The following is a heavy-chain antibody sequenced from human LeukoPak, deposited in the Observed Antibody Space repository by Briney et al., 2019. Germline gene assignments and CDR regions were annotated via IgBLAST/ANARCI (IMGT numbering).Heavy chain of an antibody. J-gene: IGHJ4*02. D-gene: IGHD1-26*01. CDR2: ISYSGST. V-gene: IGHV4-61*03. CDR1: GGSISSSSYY. CDR3: ARDPGIVGATGFDY. Sequence: PSETLSLTCTVSGGSISSSSYYWRWIRRPPGKGLEWIGYISYSGSTNYNPSLKRRVTISVDTSKNHFSLKLSSVTAADTAVYYCARDPGIVGATGFDYWGQGTLVTVSS.